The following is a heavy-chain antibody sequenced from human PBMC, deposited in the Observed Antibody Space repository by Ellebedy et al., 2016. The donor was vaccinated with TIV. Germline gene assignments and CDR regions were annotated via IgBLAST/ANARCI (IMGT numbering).Heavy chain of an antibody. V-gene: IGHV4-31*03. CDR2: NRYSGNT. J-gene: IGHJ6*02. Sequence: SETLSLXXTVSGDSISTSDYYWTWIRQHPGKGLEWIGYNRYSGNTYYNPSLKSRVTISLDTSKNQFSLNLSSVTAADTALYYCARLWFGDLFSPEGDVWGQGTTVTVSS. CDR3: ARLWFGDLFSPEGDV. D-gene: IGHD3-10*01. CDR1: GDSISTSDYY.